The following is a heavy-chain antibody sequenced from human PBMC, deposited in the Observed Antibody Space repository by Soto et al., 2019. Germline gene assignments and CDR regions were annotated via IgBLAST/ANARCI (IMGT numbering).Heavy chain of an antibody. CDR1: GDSVSSNIVT. J-gene: IGHJ4*02. D-gene: IGHD6-13*01. V-gene: IGHV6-1*01. CDR3: ASLIGTSWFVG. Sequence: SQTLSLTCAISGDSVSSNIVTWDWIRQSPSRGLEWLGRTYYRSQWFNDYAVSVKSRMTINADTSKNQFSLQLNYVTPEDTAVYYCASLIGTSWFVGWGQGTPVPSP. CDR2: TYYRSQWFN.